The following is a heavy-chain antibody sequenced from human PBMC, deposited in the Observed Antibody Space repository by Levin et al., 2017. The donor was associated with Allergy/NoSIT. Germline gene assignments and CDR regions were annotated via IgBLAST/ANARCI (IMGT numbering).Heavy chain of an antibody. D-gene: IGHD2-21*01. J-gene: IGHJ4*02. Sequence: PWGSLRLSCAASGFTFSTYGMNWVRQAPDKGLEWVAHITNSGTPVYYGDSVRGRFTISRDNANGLLYLQMNSLRAEDTAVYYCVRGVVDYWGQGTLVTVSS. CDR1: GFTFSTYG. CDR3: VRGVVDY. V-gene: IGHV3-48*04. CDR2: ITNSGTPV.